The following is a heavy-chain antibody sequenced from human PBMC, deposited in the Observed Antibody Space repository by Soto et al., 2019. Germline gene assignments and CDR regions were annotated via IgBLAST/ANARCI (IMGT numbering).Heavy chain of an antibody. J-gene: IGHJ4*02. CDR2: NSYSGST. V-gene: IGHV4-59*08. D-gene: IGHD3-16*01. CDR3: ARHGGGYSFDY. CDR1: GGSTSSYY. Sequence: SETLSLTCTVTGGSTSSYYWSWLRQPPGKGLEWIGYNSYSGSTDYNPSLKSRVTISVDTSKNQFSLKLSSATAADTAVYYCARHGGGYSFDYWGQGTLVTVSS.